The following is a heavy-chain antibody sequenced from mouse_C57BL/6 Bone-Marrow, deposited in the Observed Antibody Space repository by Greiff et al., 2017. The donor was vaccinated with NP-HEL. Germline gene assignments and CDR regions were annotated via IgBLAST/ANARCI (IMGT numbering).Heavy chain of an antibody. J-gene: IGHJ3*01. CDR3: ARKRLRALFAY. Sequence: QVQLQQPGAELVMPGASVKLSCKASGYTFTSYWMHWVKQRPGQGLEWIGEIDPSDSYTNYNQKFKGKATLTVDKSSSTAYMQLSSLTSEDSAVYYCARKRLRALFAYWGQGTLVTVSA. CDR2: IDPSDSYT. CDR1: GYTFTSYW. D-gene: IGHD1-1*01. V-gene: IGHV1-69*01.